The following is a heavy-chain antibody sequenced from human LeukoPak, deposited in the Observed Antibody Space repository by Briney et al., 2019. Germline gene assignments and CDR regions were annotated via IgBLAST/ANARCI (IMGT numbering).Heavy chain of an antibody. Sequence: PGGSLRLSCAASGFTVSSHYMSWVRQAPGKGLEWVSAISGSGGSTYYADSVKGRFTISRDDSKNTLYLQMNSLRAEDTAVYYCAKSGDYIVVVPAASFDYWGQGTLVTVSS. D-gene: IGHD2-2*01. J-gene: IGHJ4*02. CDR2: ISGSGGST. CDR1: GFTVSSHY. CDR3: AKSGDYIVVVPAASFDY. V-gene: IGHV3-23*01.